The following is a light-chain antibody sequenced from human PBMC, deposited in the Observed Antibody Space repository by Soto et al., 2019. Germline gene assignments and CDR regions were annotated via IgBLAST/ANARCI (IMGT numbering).Light chain of an antibody. J-gene: IGKJ1*01. CDR3: QHYNSSSEA. CDR2: KSS. V-gene: IGKV1-5*03. CDR1: QTVSSW. Sequence: EIRMTQSASTLSGCVGDGVSIXCRASQTVSSWVDWSQQKPGQAPKLLIDKSSTLKRVGPSRFSCSGSATEFTLTISSRQPEDFATYYGQHYNSSSEAFGQGTKVDIK.